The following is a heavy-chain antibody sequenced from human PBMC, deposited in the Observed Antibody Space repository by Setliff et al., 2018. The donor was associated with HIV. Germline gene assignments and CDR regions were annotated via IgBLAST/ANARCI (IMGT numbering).Heavy chain of an antibody. CDR3: ARGPLYNWHEEDNWFDP. CDR1: GVSISNYY. J-gene: IGHJ5*02. V-gene: IGHV4-4*07. CDR2: IYTSGNT. D-gene: IGHD1-1*01. Sequence: PSETLSLTCTVSGVSISNYYWSWIRQPAGKGLEWIGRIYTSGNTNYNPSLKSRVTMSVDTSKKQFSLKLSSVTAADTAVYFCARGPLYNWHEEDNWFDPWGQGTLVTVSS.